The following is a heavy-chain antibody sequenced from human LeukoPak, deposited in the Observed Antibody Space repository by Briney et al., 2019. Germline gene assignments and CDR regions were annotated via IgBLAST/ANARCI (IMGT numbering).Heavy chain of an antibody. CDR3: ASGEGFGESMSFDN. CDR2: TIPIFDTA. CDR1: GDNFNSYA. V-gene: IGHV1-69*13. D-gene: IGHD3-10*01. J-gene: IGHJ4*02. Sequence: SVKVSCKASGDNFNSYAISWVRQAPGQGLEWMGGTIPIFDTADYAQKFQDRVTITADESTSTAYMELSSLRSDDTAVYYCASGEGFGESMSFDNWGQGTLVTVSS.